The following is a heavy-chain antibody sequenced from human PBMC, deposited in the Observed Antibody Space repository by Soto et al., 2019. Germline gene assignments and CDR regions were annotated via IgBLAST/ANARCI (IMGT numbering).Heavy chain of an antibody. CDR2: IIPILGIA. V-gene: IGHV1-69*04. CDR1: VGTFSSYT. J-gene: IGHJ4*02. Sequence: GASVKVSCKASVGTFSSYTISWVRQAPGQGLEWMGRIIPILGIANYAQKFQGRVTITADKSTSTAYMELSSLRSEDTAVYYCARDRAMTTVIPLDYWGQGTLVTVSS. CDR3: ARDRAMTTVIPLDY. D-gene: IGHD4-17*01.